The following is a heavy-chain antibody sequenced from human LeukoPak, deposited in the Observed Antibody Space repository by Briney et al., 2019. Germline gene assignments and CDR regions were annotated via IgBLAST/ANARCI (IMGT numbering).Heavy chain of an antibody. J-gene: IGHJ4*02. CDR1: RYTFTSYG. CDR3: ARDNCGGDCYFDY. V-gene: IGHV1-18*01. CDR2: ISTYNGNT. D-gene: IGHD2-21*02. Sequence: AAVKVSCKHSRYTFTSYGISWVRPAPGQGVGGMGWISTYNGNTNNAQKLQGRVTMTTDTSTSTAYMELRRLRSDAAAVYYYARDNCGGDCYFDYWGQGTLVTVSS.